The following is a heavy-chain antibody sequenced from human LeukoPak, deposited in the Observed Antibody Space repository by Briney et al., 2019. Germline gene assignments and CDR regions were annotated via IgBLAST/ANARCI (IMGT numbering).Heavy chain of an antibody. J-gene: IGHJ5*02. CDR2: INPNSGGT. Sequence: ASVKVSCKASGYTFTGYYMHWVRQAPGQGLEWMGWINPNSGGTNYAQKFQGRVTMTRDTSISAAYMELSSLRSDATAVYYCARGEDDFWSGYPMRRFDPWGQGTLVTVSS. CDR1: GYTFTGYY. D-gene: IGHD3-3*01. CDR3: ARGEDDFWSGYPMRRFDP. V-gene: IGHV1-2*02.